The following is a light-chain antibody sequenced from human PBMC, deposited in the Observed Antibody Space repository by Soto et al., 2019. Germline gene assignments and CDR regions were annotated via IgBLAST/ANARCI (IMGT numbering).Light chain of an antibody. CDR3: HAWDSGVV. V-gene: IGLV3-1*01. CDR1: KLGDKY. J-gene: IGLJ2*01. Sequence: SYELTQPPSVSVSPGQTASITCSGDKLGDKYVYWYQQRSGQSPMLVIYEDIKRPSGIPERFSGSNSGNTATLTVSGTQAMDEDDYYCHAWDSGVVFGGGTKLTVL. CDR2: EDI.